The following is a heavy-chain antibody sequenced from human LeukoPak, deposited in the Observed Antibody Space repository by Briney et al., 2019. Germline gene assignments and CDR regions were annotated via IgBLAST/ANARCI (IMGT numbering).Heavy chain of an antibody. CDR3: AKAYYDSSGYSYYFDY. Sequence: PGGSLRLSCAASGFPFSAYSMNWVRQAPGKGLEWVSSISGSSSYMFYADSVKGRFTFSRDNAKNSLYLQMNSLRAEDTAVYYCAKAYYDSSGYSYYFDYWGQGTLVTVSS. CDR1: GFPFSAYS. V-gene: IGHV3-21*01. J-gene: IGHJ4*02. CDR2: ISGSSSYM. D-gene: IGHD3-22*01.